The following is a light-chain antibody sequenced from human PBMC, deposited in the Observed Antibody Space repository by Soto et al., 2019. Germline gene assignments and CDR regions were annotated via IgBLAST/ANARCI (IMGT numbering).Light chain of an antibody. CDR2: DAS. CDR3: QQRSNWPWT. CDR1: QSVSSY. Sequence: EIVLTQSPATLSLSPGERATLSCRASQSVSSYLAWYQQKPGQAPRLLIYDASNRATGIPARFSVSGSVTDFTLTISSLEPEDFAVYYCQQRSNWPWTFGQGTKVEIK. J-gene: IGKJ1*01. V-gene: IGKV3-11*01.